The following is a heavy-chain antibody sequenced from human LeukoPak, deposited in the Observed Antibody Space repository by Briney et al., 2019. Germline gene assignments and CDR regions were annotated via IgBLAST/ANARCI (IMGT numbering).Heavy chain of an antibody. J-gene: IGHJ3*02. CDR1: GGSISSGSYY. Sequence: SETLSLTCTVSGGSISSGSYYWSWIRQPAGKGLEWIGRIYTSGSANYNPSLKSRITISVDTSKNQFSLKLSSVTAADTAVYYCARTMFYAFDIWGQGTMVTVSS. CDR2: IYTSGSA. D-gene: IGHD3-10*02. CDR3: ARTMFYAFDI. V-gene: IGHV4-61*02.